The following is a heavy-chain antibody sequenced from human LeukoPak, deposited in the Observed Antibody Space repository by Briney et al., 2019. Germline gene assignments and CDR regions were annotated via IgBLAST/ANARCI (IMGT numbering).Heavy chain of an antibody. CDR2: INSDGSST. CDR1: GFTFSSYW. Sequence: GGSLRLSCAASGFTFSSYWMHWVRQAPGKGLVWVSRINSDGSSTSYANSVKGRFTISRDNAKNTLYLQMNSLRAEDTAVYYCARGHRARYYYYYGMDVWGQGTTVTASS. V-gene: IGHV3-74*01. CDR3: ARGHRARYYYYYGMDV. J-gene: IGHJ6*02. D-gene: IGHD1-14*01.